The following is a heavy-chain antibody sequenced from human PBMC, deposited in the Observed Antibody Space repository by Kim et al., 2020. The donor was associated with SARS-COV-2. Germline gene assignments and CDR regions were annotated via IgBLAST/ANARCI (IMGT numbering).Heavy chain of an antibody. D-gene: IGHD2-2*01. V-gene: IGHV4-34*01. Sequence: SETLSLTCAVYGGSFSGYYWSWIRQPPGKGLEWIGEINHSGSTNYNPPLKSRVTISVDTSKNQFSLKLSSVTAADTAVYYCASTYCSSTSCVIDYWGQGTLVTVSS. CDR3: ASTYCSSTSCVIDY. CDR2: INHSGST. J-gene: IGHJ4*02. CDR1: GGSFSGYY.